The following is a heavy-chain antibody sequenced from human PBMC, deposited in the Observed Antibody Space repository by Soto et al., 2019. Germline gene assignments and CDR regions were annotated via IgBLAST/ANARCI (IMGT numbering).Heavy chain of an antibody. J-gene: IGHJ6*02. CDR1: GFTFRSYD. CDR3: ARGGYYGSGPMDV. CDR2: IDTAGAT. Sequence: GGSLRLSCAASGFTFRSYDMHWVRQATGKGLEWVSAIDTAGATYYPGSVKGRFTISRENAKNSFYLQMNSLRVGDTAVYYCARGGYYGSGPMDVWGQGTTVTVSS. D-gene: IGHD3-10*01. V-gene: IGHV3-13*04.